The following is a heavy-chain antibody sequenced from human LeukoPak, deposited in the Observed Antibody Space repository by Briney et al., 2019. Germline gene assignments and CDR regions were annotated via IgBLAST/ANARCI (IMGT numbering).Heavy chain of an antibody. Sequence: SVKVSCKASGGTFSSRPLSWVRQAPGQGLEWMGGFIPIYGTTNYAQKFQGRVTITADNSTNTAYMELTSLRYEDTAVYYCARAGPPSRDYCYFMDVWGEGTTVTVSS. D-gene: IGHD7-27*01. J-gene: IGHJ6*03. CDR1: GGTFSSRP. V-gene: IGHV1-69*06. CDR2: FIPIYGTT. CDR3: ARAGPPSRDYCYFMDV.